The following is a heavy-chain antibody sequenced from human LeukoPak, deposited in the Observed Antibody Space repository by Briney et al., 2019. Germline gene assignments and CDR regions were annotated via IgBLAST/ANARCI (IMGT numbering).Heavy chain of an antibody. CDR3: AKVSGSYSNWFDP. CDR1: GFPFSSYA. Sequence: GGSLTLSCAASGFPFSSYAMSWLRQAPGKGLEWVSAISGSGGSTYYADPVKRRFTISRDNSKNTLYLQMNSLRAEDTAVYYCAKVSGSYSNWFDPWGQGTLVTVSS. CDR2: ISGSGGST. J-gene: IGHJ5*02. D-gene: IGHD1-26*01. V-gene: IGHV3-23*01.